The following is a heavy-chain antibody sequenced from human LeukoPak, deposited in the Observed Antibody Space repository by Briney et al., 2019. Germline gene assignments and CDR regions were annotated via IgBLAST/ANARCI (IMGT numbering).Heavy chain of an antibody. CDR1: GGSVSSGNYY. V-gene: IGHV4-61*02. J-gene: IGHJ5*02. Sequence: SQTLSLTCTVSGGSVSSGNYYSSWIRQPAGKGLEWIGRIYTSGTTNYNPSLDSRVTILLDTSKNQFSLKLSSVTAADTAVYYCARAVGSSESNYFDPWGQGTLATVSS. D-gene: IGHD1-7*01. CDR2: IYTSGTT. CDR3: ARAVGSSESNYFDP.